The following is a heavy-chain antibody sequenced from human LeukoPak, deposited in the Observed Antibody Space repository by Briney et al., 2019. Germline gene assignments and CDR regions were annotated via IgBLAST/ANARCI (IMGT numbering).Heavy chain of an antibody. CDR3: ARSSEVIANSPPILAEYFQH. CDR1: GYTFTSYD. J-gene: IGHJ1*01. Sequence: WASVKDSCKASGYTFTSYDINWVRQATGQGLEWMGWMNPNSGNTGYAQKFQGRVTMTRNTSISTAYMELSSLRSDDTAVYYCARSSEVIANSPPILAEYFQHWGQGTLVTVSS. V-gene: IGHV1-8*01. D-gene: IGHD2-21*01. CDR2: MNPNSGNT.